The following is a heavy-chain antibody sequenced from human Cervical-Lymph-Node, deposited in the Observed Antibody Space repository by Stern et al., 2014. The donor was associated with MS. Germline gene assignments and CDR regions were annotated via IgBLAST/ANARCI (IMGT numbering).Heavy chain of an antibody. CDR1: GDSINSSSNW. Sequence: VQLLESGPGLVRPSGTLSLTCVVSGDSINSSSNWWSWVRQPPGQGLEWIGEMYHYGTTNYNSCLKNRVTISVEKSKNQFSLKLTSVTAADTAVYYCARDPWFDPWGQGTLVTVSS. CDR3: ARDPWFDP. J-gene: IGHJ5*02. V-gene: IGHV4-4*02. CDR2: MYHYGTT.